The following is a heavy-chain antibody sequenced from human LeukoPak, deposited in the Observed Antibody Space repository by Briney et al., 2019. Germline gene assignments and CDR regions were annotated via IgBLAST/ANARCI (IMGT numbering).Heavy chain of an antibody. Sequence: GGSLRLSCAASGFTFSSYAMSWVRQAPGKGLGWVSAISGSGGSTYYADSVKGRFTISRDNSKNTLYLQMNSLRAEDTAVYYCAMVPAAMGSGVYWGQGTLVTVSS. D-gene: IGHD2-2*01. V-gene: IGHV3-23*01. J-gene: IGHJ4*02. CDR1: GFTFSSYA. CDR3: AMVPAAMGSGVY. CDR2: ISGSGGST.